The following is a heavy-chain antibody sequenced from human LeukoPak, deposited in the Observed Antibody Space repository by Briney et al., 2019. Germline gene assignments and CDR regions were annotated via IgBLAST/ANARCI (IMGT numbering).Heavy chain of an antibody. CDR3: GRQAAPDY. V-gene: IGHV3-11*04. J-gene: IGHJ4*02. CDR2: IGISGSPI. D-gene: IGHD2-15*01. Sequence: GGSLRLSCAASGFTFSDHYMTWIRQAPGKGLEWVSVIGISGSPIYYADSVKGRFTISRDNAKNSLYLQMHSLRAEDTAVYYCGRQAAPDYWGQGTLVTVSS. CDR1: GFTFSDHY.